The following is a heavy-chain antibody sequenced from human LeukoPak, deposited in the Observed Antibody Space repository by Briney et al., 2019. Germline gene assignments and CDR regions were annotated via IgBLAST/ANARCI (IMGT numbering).Heavy chain of an antibody. J-gene: IGHJ3*02. D-gene: IGHD1-26*01. CDR2: IYYTGNT. CDR3: ARDQYYDAFDI. CDR1: GGSISSSYY. Sequence: SKTLSLTCTVSGGSISSSYYWSWIPQPPGKGLEWIGFIYYTGNTNYNSSLKRRVTISVHTSKNQFSLKLSSVTAADTAMYYCARDQYYDAFDIWGQGAMVIVSS. V-gene: IGHV4-59*01.